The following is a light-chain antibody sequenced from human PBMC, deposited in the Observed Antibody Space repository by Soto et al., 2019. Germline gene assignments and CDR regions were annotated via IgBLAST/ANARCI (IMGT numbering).Light chain of an antibody. Sequence: QSVLTQPASVSGSPGQSITISCTGTSSDVGGYNYVSWYQQHPGNAPKLLIYAVNDRPSGISERFSGAKSDNTASLTISGLQAEDAADYYCSSDTSSGTYVVFGGGTKLTVL. CDR2: AVN. CDR1: SSDVGGYNY. V-gene: IGLV2-14*01. J-gene: IGLJ2*01. CDR3: SSDTSSGTYVV.